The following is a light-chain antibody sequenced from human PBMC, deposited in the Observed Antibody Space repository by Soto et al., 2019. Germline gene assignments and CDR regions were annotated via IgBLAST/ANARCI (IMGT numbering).Light chain of an antibody. CDR2: DAS. Sequence: DLQMTHSPSTLSASVVDRVTITCRASQSISSWLAWYQQKPGKAPKLLIYDASSLESGVPSRFSGSGSGTEFTLTISSLQPDDFATYYCQQYNSYSWTFGQGTKVDIK. CDR1: QSISSW. CDR3: QQYNSYSWT. V-gene: IGKV1-5*01. J-gene: IGKJ1*01.